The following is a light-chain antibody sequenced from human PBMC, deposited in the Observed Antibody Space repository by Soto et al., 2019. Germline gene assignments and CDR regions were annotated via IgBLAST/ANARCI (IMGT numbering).Light chain of an antibody. V-gene: IGKV3-20*01. CDR3: QQYISSTPGFT. Sequence: EIVLTQSPGTLSLFPGERATLSCRASQSVSSTYFAWYRQKPGQPPSLLIYGASNRATGVPDRFSGSGSGPDFTVAISRLEPEHFAAYYCQQYISSTPGFTFGAGTTVEIK. CDR2: GAS. J-gene: IGKJ3*01. CDR1: QSVSSTY.